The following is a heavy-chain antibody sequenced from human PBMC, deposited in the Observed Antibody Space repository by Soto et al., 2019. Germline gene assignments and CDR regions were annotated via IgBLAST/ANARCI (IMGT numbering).Heavy chain of an antibody. Sequence: QLQLQESGPGLVKPSETLSLTCTVSGDSISNTPYYWGWIRQPPGKGLEWIGNIYDSGSTYYNPSLKSRVTISVDTSKSQFSLKLTSVTAAVTAMYYCARLWATGYHSWYFDLWGRGTLVTVSS. CDR3: ARLWATGYHSWYFDL. CDR1: GDSISNTPYY. V-gene: IGHV4-39*01. CDR2: IYDSGST. D-gene: IGHD3-9*01. J-gene: IGHJ2*01.